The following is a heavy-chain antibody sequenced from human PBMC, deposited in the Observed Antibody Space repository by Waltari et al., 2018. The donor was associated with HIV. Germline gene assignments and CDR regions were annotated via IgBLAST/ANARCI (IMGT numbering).Heavy chain of an antibody. CDR2: INHSGKT. Sequence: QVQLQQWGAGLVKPAETLSLNCAVYGGSFNKFFWRFVRQSPGKGLAWIGEINHSGKTDYNPSLKGRVSLSIDPSKKQFYLELTSMTVADTAIYYCARRRWRTTMVFVVKGGVFDIWGQGTEVTVS. CDR3: ARRRWRTTMVFVVKGGVFDI. J-gene: IGHJ3*02. CDR1: GGSFNKFF. V-gene: IGHV4-34*02. D-gene: IGHD2-21*01.